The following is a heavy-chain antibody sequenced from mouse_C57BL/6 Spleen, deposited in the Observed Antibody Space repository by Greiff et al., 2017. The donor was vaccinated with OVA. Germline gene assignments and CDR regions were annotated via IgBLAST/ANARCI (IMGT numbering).Heavy chain of an antibody. CDR1: GFTFSDYG. CDR2: ISSGSSTI. Sequence: DVMLVESGGGLVKPGGSLKLSCAASGFTFSDYGMHWVRQAPEKGLEWVAYISSGSSTIYYADTVKGRFTISRDNAKNTLFLQMTSLRSEDTAMYYCAREGDYGSSPAYWGQGTLVTVSA. J-gene: IGHJ3*01. CDR3: AREGDYGSSPAY. V-gene: IGHV5-17*01. D-gene: IGHD1-1*01.